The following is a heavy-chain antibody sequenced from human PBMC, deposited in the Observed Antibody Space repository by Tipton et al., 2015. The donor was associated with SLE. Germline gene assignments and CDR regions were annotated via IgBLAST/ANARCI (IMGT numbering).Heavy chain of an antibody. CDR1: GGTFSNNA. V-gene: IGHV1-69*01. Sequence: QLVQSGAEVKKPGSSVKVPCKITGGTFSNNAIGWVRQAPGHGLEWMGGIIPSFGRPFYAQKFQDRVTITTDESTSTAFMDLGSLRSEDTAVYYCARGKEQYCSGPSCYSAQHYYYYMDVWGKGTAVTVSS. D-gene: IGHD2-15*01. CDR3: ARGKEQYCSGPSCYSAQHYYYYMDV. CDR2: IIPSFGRP. J-gene: IGHJ6*03.